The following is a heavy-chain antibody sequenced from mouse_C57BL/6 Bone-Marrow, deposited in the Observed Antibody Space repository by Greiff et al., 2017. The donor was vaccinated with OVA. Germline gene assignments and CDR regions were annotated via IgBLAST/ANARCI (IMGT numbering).Heavy chain of an antibody. J-gene: IGHJ2*01. V-gene: IGHV1-4*01. CDR2: INPSSGYT. CDR3: AALITTVVDYFDY. Sequence: QVQLQQSGAELARPGASVKMSCKASGYTFTSYTMHWVKQRPGQGLEWIGYINPSSGYTKYNQKFKDKATLTADKSSSTAYIQLSSLTSEDSAVYYCAALITTVVDYFDYWGQGTTLTVSS. CDR1: GYTFTSYT. D-gene: IGHD1-1*01.